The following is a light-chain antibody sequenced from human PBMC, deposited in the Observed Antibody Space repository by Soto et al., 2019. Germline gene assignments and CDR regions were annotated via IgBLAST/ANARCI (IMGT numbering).Light chain of an antibody. CDR1: NSNIGSNT. Sequence: QSVLTQPPSASGTPGLRVTISCSGSNSNIGSNTVNWYHQLPGTAPKLLIYSNNQRPSGVPDRFSGSKSGTSASLVISGLQSDDEADYYCAAWDDSLSGVVVGGGTKLTVL. CDR2: SNN. J-gene: IGLJ2*01. CDR3: AAWDDSLSGVV. V-gene: IGLV1-44*01.